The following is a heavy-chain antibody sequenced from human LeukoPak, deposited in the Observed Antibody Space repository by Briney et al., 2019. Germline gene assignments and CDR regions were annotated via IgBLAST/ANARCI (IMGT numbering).Heavy chain of an antibody. CDR1: GYTSTSYD. V-gene: IGHV1-8*01. CDR2: MNPNSGNT. CDR3: AKVTSRRGYGSFFDY. D-gene: IGHD3-10*01. Sequence: GASVKVSCKASGYTSTSYDINWVRQATGQGLEWMGWMNPNSGNTGYAQKFQDRVTMTRNTSISTAYMELSSLRSEDTAVYYCAKVTSRRGYGSFFDYWGQGTLVTVSS. J-gene: IGHJ4*02.